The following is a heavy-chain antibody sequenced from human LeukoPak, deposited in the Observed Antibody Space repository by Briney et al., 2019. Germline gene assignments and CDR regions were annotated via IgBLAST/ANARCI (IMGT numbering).Heavy chain of an antibody. J-gene: IGHJ3*02. D-gene: IGHD1-1*01. CDR3: ARGGRLEPGWAFDI. V-gene: IGHV3-21*01. CDR2: ISSSSSYI. Sequence: PGGSLRLSCAASGFTFSSYSLNWVRQAPGKGLEWVSSISSSSSYIYYADSVKGRFTISRDNAKNSLYLQMNSLRAEDTAVYYCARGGRLEPGWAFDIWGQGTIVTVSS. CDR1: GFTFSSYS.